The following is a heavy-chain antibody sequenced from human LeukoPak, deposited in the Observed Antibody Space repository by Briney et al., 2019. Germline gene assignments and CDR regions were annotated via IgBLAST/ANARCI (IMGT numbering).Heavy chain of an antibody. CDR1: GGSISSGSYY. CDR2: IYYSGST. CDR3: ARASDSSGYYYYYYGMDV. Sequence: PSETLSLTCTVSGGSISSGSYYWSWIRQPPGKGLEWIGYIYYSGSTNYNPSLKSRVTISVDTSKNQFSLKLSSVTAADTAVYYCARASDSSGYYYYYYGMDVWGQGTTVTVSS. D-gene: IGHD3-22*01. J-gene: IGHJ6*02. V-gene: IGHV4-61*01.